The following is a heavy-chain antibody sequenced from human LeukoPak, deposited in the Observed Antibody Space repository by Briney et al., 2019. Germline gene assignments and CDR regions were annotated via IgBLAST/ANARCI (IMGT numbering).Heavy chain of an antibody. CDR3: ARPRYNWNDLSFDY. D-gene: IGHD1-1*01. V-gene: IGHV3-21*01. J-gene: IGHJ4*02. CDR2: ISSSSSYI. Sequence: PGGSLRLSCAASGFTFSSYSMNWVRQAPGKGLEWVSSISSSSSYIYYADSVKGRFAISRDNAKNSLYLQMNSLRAEDTAVYYCARPRYNWNDLSFDYWGQGTLVTVSS. CDR1: GFTFSSYS.